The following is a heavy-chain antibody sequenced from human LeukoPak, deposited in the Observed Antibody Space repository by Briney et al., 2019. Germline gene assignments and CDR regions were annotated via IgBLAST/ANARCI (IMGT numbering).Heavy chain of an antibody. CDR2: ISAGNGNT. Sequence: ASVKVSCEASGYTFTSYAMHWVRQAPGQGLEWMGWISAGNGNTKYSQKFQGRVTITRDTSASTAYMELSSLRSEDTAVYYCARVLGYYFDYWGQGTLVTVSS. V-gene: IGHV1-3*01. J-gene: IGHJ4*02. CDR1: GYTFTSYA. CDR3: ARVLGYYFDY. D-gene: IGHD6-13*01.